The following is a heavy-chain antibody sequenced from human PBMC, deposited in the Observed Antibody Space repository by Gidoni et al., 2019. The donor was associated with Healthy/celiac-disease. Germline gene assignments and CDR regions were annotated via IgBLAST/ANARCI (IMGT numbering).Heavy chain of an antibody. Sequence: QVQLVQSGAEVKKPGASVKVSCKASGYPFTGYYMHWVRQAPGQGLGWMGWINPNSGGTNYAQKFQGRVTMTRDTSISTAYMELSRLRSDDTAVYYCARIKGSGSYRYFDYWGQGTLVTVSS. J-gene: IGHJ4*02. D-gene: IGHD3-10*01. CDR3: ARIKGSGSYRYFDY. CDR1: GYPFTGYY. CDR2: INPNSGGT. V-gene: IGHV1-2*02.